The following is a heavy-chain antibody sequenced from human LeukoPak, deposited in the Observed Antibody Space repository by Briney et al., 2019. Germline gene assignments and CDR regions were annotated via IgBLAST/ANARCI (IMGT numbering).Heavy chain of an antibody. V-gene: IGHV3-66*01. D-gene: IGHD5-12*01. CDR2: IYSGGST. J-gene: IGHJ4*02. CDR1: EFSVGSNY. Sequence: GGSLRLSCAASEFSVGSNYMTWVRQAPGKGLEWVSLIYSGGSTYYADSVKGRFTISRDNSKNTLYLQMNSLRAEDTAVYYCARGSSGYHNTGGQGTLVTVSS. CDR3: ARGSSGYHNT.